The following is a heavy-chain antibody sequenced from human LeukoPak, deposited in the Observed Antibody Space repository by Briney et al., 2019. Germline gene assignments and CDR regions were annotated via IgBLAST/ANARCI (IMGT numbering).Heavy chain of an antibody. Sequence: VASVKVSCKASGYTFTGYYMHWVRQAPGQGLEWMGWINPNSGGTNYAQKFQGRVTMTRDTSISTASMELSRLRSDDTAVYYCARALYGGGGFDYWGQGTLVTVSS. D-gene: IGHD4-23*01. V-gene: IGHV1-2*02. CDR1: GYTFTGYY. CDR3: ARALYGGGGFDY. CDR2: INPNSGGT. J-gene: IGHJ4*02.